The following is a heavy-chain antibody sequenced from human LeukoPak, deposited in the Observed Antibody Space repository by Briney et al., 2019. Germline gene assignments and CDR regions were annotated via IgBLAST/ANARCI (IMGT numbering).Heavy chain of an antibody. V-gene: IGHV3-23*01. CDR1: GFTFSNAW. CDR2: ISGSGGST. D-gene: IGHD5-18*01. CDR3: ARKEIQLWLVY. Sequence: GGSLRLSCAASGFTFSNAWMSWVRQAPGKGLEWVSAISGSGGSTYYADSVKGRFTISRDNSKNTLYLQMNSLRAEDTAVYYCARKEIQLWLVYWGQGTLVTVSS. J-gene: IGHJ4*02.